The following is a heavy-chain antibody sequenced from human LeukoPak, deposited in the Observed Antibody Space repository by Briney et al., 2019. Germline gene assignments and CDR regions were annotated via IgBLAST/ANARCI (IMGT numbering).Heavy chain of an antibody. CDR2: ISHGGST. J-gene: IGHJ4*02. CDR1: GDSITSSSYY. V-gene: IGHV4-39*07. Sequence: SETLSLTCTVSGDSITSSSYYWGWIRQPPGKGLEWIGTISHGGSTYYNPSLKSRVSISGDTSKTQFSLTLSSVTAADTAVYYCLNFIAYTIMNYWGQGALVVVSS. D-gene: IGHD5-12*01. CDR3: LNFIAYTIMNY.